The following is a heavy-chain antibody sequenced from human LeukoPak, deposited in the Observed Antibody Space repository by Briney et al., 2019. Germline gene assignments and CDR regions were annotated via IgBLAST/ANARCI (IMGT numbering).Heavy chain of an antibody. CDR2: IYYSGST. V-gene: IGHV4-39*01. Sequence: SETLSLTCTVSGGSISSSSYYWGWIRQPPGKGLEWFGSIYYSGSTYYNPSLKSRVTISVDTSKNQFSLKLSSVTAADTAVYYCARRYDSSGYPHFDYWGQGTLVTVSS. CDR3: ARRYDSSGYPHFDY. D-gene: IGHD3-22*01. J-gene: IGHJ4*02. CDR1: GGSISSSSYY.